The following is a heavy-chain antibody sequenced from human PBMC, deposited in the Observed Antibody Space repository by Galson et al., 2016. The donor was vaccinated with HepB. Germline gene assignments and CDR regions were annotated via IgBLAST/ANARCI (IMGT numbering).Heavy chain of an antibody. CDR1: GFTVKSDY. Sequence: SLRLSCAASGFTVKSDYMSWVRQAPGKGLEWVAVIYSGGSTYYTDSVKVRFTISRDKSEHTLYLQMNSLRAEDTALYYCAKSNGWYKDSPFDHWGQGTLVTVSS. J-gene: IGHJ4*02. CDR2: IYSGGST. CDR3: AKSNGWYKDSPFDH. V-gene: IGHV3-53*01. D-gene: IGHD6-19*01.